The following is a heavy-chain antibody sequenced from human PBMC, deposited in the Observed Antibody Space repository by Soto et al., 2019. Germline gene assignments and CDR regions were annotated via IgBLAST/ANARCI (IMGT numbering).Heavy chain of an antibody. Sequence: QVQLVESGGGVVQPGRSLRLSCAASGFTFSDYGMHWVRQAPGKGLEWVAVISYDGAKVYYADSVKGRFTISRDSSPNTLYLQMNSLRAEDTAVYYCAQDLSIVATIQYFDYWGQGTLVTVSS. V-gene: IGHV3-30*18. CDR3: AQDLSIVATIQYFDY. D-gene: IGHD5-12*01. J-gene: IGHJ4*02. CDR1: GFTFSDYG. CDR2: ISYDGAKV.